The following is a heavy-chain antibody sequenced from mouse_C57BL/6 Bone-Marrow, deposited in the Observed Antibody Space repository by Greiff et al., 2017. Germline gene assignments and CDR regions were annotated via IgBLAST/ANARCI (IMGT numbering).Heavy chain of an antibody. Sequence: VQLKESGPELVKPGASVKISCKASGYSFTGYYMHWVKQSHGNILDWIGYIYPYNGVSSYNQKFKGKSTLTVDKSSSTAYMELRRLTSDDSAVYYCAREGDGYYLAYWGQGTLVTVAA. D-gene: IGHD2-3*01. J-gene: IGHJ3*01. CDR3: AREGDGYYLAY. CDR2: IYPYNGVS. V-gene: IGHV1-31*01. CDR1: GYSFTGYY.